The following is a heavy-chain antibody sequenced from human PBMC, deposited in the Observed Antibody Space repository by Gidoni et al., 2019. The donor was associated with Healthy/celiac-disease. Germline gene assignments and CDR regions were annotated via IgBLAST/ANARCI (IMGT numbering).Heavy chain of an antibody. CDR1: GGSFSGYY. CDR3: AGIACGGDCYTFDY. Sequence: QVQLQQWGAGLLKPSETLSLTCAVYGGSFSGYYWSWIRQPPGKGLEWIGEINHSGSTNYNPSLKSRVTISVDTSKNQFSLKLSSVTAADTAVYYCAGIACGGDCYTFDYWGQGTLVTVSS. CDR2: INHSGST. J-gene: IGHJ4*02. D-gene: IGHD2-21*02. V-gene: IGHV4-34*01.